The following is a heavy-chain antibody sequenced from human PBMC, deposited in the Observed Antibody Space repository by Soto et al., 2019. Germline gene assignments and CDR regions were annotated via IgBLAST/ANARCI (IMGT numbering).Heavy chain of an antibody. CDR3: ASGIAATKARGRY. J-gene: IGHJ4*02. CDR1: GFIFSSSW. CDR2: INTDGNST. D-gene: IGHD6-25*01. Sequence: PGGSLRLSCAASGFIFSSSWMHWVRQAPGKGLVWVARINTDGNSTTYPDSVKGRFTISRDNAKNTLYLQMNSLRAEDTAVYYCASGIAATKARGRYWGQGTLVTVSS. V-gene: IGHV3-74*03.